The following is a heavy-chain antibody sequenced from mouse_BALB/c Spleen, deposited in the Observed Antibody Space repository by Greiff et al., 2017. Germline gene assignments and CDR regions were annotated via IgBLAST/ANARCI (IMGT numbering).Heavy chain of an antibody. J-gene: IGHJ4*01. D-gene: IGHD1-2*01. CDR3: VTTATYYAMDY. V-gene: IGHV14-3*02. Sequence: EVQLQQSGAELVKPGASVKLSCTASGFNIKDSYMHWVKQRPEQGLEWIGRIDPANGNTKYDPKFQGKATITADTSSNTAYLQLSSLTSEDTAVYYCVTTATYYAMDYWGQGTSVTVSS. CDR1: GFNIKDSY. CDR2: IDPANGNT.